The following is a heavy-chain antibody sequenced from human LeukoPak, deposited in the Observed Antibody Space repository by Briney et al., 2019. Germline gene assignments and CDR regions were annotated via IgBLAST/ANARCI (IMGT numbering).Heavy chain of an antibody. D-gene: IGHD3-22*01. J-gene: IGHJ4*02. Sequence: ASVKVSCKVSGYTLTELSMHWVRQAPGKGLEWMGGFDPEDGETIYAQKFQGRVTMTEDTSTDTAYVELSSLRSEDTAVYYCATDPYYYDSSGYQYWGQGTLVTVSS. V-gene: IGHV1-24*01. CDR1: GYTLTELS. CDR2: FDPEDGET. CDR3: ATDPYYYDSSGYQY.